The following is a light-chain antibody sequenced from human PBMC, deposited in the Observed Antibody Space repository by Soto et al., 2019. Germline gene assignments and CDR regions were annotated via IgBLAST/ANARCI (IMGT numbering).Light chain of an antibody. CDR1: QDITNY. V-gene: IGKV1-33*01. J-gene: IGKJ2*02. CDR2: DAS. Sequence: IQMTQSPSSLSASVGDRVTITCQASQDITNYLIWYQQKPGKAPKLLIYDASSLGTGVSSRFSGSGSGTHFTLTISSLQPEDIATYYCQQCDSVPCTFGQGTKLEIK. CDR3: QQCDSVPCT.